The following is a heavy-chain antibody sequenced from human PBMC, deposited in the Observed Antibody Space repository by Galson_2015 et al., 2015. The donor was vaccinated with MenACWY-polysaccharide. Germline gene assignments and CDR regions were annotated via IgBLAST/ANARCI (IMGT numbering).Heavy chain of an antibody. J-gene: IGHJ5*02. CDR3: ATGHGGP. CDR2: TRSKIDGGTT. Sequence: SLRLSCAASGFTLSNAWMSWVRQAPGKGLEWLGRTRSKIDGGTTDYVAPVKGRFTISRDDSKNTLDLQLNSLKTEDTGVYYCATGHGGPWGQGTLVTVSS. D-gene: IGHD4-23*01. V-gene: IGHV3-15*01. CDR1: GFTLSNAW.